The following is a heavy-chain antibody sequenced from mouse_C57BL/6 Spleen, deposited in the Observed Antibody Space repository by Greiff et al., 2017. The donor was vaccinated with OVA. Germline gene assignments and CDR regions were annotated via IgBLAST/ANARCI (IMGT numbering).Heavy chain of an antibody. CDR1: GFTFSDYG. V-gene: IGHV5-17*01. CDR2: ISSGSSTI. CDR3: ARPGYDDYAMDY. Sequence: EAGGFTFSDYGMHWVRQAPEKGLEWVAYISSGSSTIYYADTVKGRFTISRDNAKNTLFLQMTSLRSEDTAMYYCARPGYDDYAMDYWGQGTSVTVSS. J-gene: IGHJ4*01. D-gene: IGHD2-2*01.